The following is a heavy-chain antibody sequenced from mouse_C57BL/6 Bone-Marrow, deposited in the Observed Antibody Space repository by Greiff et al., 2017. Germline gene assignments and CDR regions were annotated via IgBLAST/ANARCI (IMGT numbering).Heavy chain of an antibody. J-gene: IGHJ4*01. Sequence: QVQLKASGPELVKPGASVKISCKASGYSFTDYNMNWVKQSNGKGLEWIGQIYPGDGDTNYNGKFKGKATLTADKSSSTAYMQLSSLTSEDSAVYFCAKEGIYYGNYNYAMDYWGQGTSVTVSS. CDR2: IYPGDGDT. D-gene: IGHD2-1*01. CDR1: GYSFTDYN. CDR3: AKEGIYYGNYNYAMDY. V-gene: IGHV1-80*01.